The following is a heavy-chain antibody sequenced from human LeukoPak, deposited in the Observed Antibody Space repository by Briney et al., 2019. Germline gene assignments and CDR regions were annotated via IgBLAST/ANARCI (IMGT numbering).Heavy chain of an antibody. CDR2: IYPGDSDT. J-gene: IGHJ4*02. D-gene: IGHD1-26*01. CDR3: ARRERIPVGATPFDY. Sequence: GESLKISCKGSGYSFTSYWIGWVRQMPGKGLEWMGIIYPGDSDTRYSPSFQGQVTISADKSISTAYLQWSSLKASDTAMYYCARRERIPVGATPFDYWGQGTLVTVSS. V-gene: IGHV5-51*01. CDR1: GYSFTSYW.